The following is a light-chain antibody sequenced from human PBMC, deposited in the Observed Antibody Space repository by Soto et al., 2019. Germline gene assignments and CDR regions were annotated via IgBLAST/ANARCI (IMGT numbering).Light chain of an antibody. CDR1: SSNIGSNT. CDR3: AAWDDSLNGPV. CDR2: SNN. Sequence: QSVLTQPPSASGTPGQRVTISCSGSSSNIGSNTVNWYQQLPGPAPKLLIYSNNQRPSGVPDRFSGSKSGTSASLAISGLPSEDEADYYCAAWDDSLNGPVFGGGTKLTVL. J-gene: IGLJ2*01. V-gene: IGLV1-44*01.